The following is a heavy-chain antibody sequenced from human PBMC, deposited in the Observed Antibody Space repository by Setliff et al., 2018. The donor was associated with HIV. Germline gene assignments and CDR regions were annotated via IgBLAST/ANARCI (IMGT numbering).Heavy chain of an antibody. CDR2: ISAYNGNT. CDR3: ARAPKRVYYYGSGTYLHDAFDI. J-gene: IGHJ3*02. Sequence: ASVKVSCKSSGYIFISYGFSWVRQAPGQGLEWMGWISAYNGNTNYAQKLQGRVTMTTDTSTSTAYMELRNLRSDDTAVYYCARAPKRVYYYGSGTYLHDAFDIWGQGTMVTVSS. V-gene: IGHV1-18*01. CDR1: GYIFISYG. D-gene: IGHD3-10*01.